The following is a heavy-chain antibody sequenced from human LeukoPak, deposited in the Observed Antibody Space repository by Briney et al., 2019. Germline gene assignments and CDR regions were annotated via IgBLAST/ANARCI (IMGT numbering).Heavy chain of an antibody. V-gene: IGHV4-59*11. D-gene: IGHD6-19*01. CDR1: GGSISSHY. J-gene: IGHJ4*02. CDR3: ARGAGWYDY. CDR2: IYYSASA. Sequence: PSETLSLTCTVSGGSISSHYWSWLRQPPGKGPEWIAYIYYSASANYNPSLNGRVTISLDTSKNQFSLKLNSVTAADTAVYYCARGAGWYDYWGQGTLVTVSS.